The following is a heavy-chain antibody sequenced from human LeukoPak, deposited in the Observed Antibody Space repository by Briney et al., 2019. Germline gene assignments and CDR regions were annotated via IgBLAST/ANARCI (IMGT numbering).Heavy chain of an antibody. Sequence: GASVKVSCKASGGTFSSYAISWVRQAPGQGLEWMGGIIPIFGTANYAQKFQGRVTITTDESTSTAYMELSSLRSEDTAVYYCARSIEPATIFGVVEDAFDIWGQGTMVTVSS. J-gene: IGHJ3*02. CDR3: ARSIEPATIFGVVEDAFDI. D-gene: IGHD3-3*01. CDR2: IIPIFGTA. V-gene: IGHV1-69*05. CDR1: GGTFSSYA.